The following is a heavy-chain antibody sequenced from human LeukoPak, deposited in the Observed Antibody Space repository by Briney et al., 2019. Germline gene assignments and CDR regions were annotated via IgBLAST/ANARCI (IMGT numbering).Heavy chain of an antibody. V-gene: IGHV4-59*13. CDR3: ARADSGSYLGDAFDI. Sequence: SETLSLTCTVSGGSISSYYWSWIRQPPGKGLEWIGYIYYSGSTNYNPSLKSRVTISVDTSKNQFSLKLSSVTAADTAVYYCARADSGSYLGDAFDIWGQGTMVTVSS. J-gene: IGHJ3*02. D-gene: IGHD1-26*01. CDR1: GGSISSYY. CDR2: IYYSGST.